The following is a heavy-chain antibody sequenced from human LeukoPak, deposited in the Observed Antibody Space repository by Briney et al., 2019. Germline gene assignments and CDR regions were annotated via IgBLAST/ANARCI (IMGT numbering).Heavy chain of an antibody. J-gene: IGHJ3*02. Sequence: GGSLRLSCAVSGFTLSSYEMNWVRQAPGKGPEWVSYISSSGSTIYYADSVKGRFTISRDNAKNSLILQMNSLRGEDTAVYYCARRFDTWGQGTAVTVSS. CDR2: ISSSGSTI. CDR1: GFTLSSYE. V-gene: IGHV3-48*03. CDR3: ARRFDT.